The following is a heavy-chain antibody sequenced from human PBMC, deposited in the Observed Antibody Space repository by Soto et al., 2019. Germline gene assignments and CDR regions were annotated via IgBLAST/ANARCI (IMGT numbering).Heavy chain of an antibody. J-gene: IGHJ6*02. CDR3: TTGVRANYDFWSGYYPPYYYYGMDV. CDR2: IKSKTDGGTT. D-gene: IGHD3-3*01. Sequence: PGGSLRLSCAASGFTFSNAWMNWVRQAPGKGLEWVGRIKSKTDGGTTDYDAPVKGRFTISRDDSKNTLYLQMNSLKTEDTAVYYCTTGVRANYDFWSGYYPPYYYYGMDVWGQGTTVTVSS. CDR1: GFTFSNAW. V-gene: IGHV3-15*07.